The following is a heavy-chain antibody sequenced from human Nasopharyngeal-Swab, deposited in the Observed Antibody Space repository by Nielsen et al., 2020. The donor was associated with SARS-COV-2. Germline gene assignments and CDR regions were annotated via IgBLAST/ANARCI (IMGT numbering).Heavy chain of an antibody. D-gene: IGHD2-21*01. V-gene: IGHV3-48*03. CDR2: INSSGSPI. Sequence: SLKISCVGSVFTFSRYEMNWVRQVPGKGLEGVSYINSSGSPIYYADSVKGRFTISRDNAKNSLYLQMNSLRAEDTAVYYCARASRAIYWGQGILVTVSS. CDR3: ARASRAIY. J-gene: IGHJ4*02. CDR1: VFTFSRYE.